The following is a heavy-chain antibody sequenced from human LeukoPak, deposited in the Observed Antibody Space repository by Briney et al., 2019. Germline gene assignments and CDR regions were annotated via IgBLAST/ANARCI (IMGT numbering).Heavy chain of an antibody. V-gene: IGHV3-7*03. Sequence: GRSLRLSCAASGFTFSSYAMHWVRQAPEKGLEWVAKIKPDGSEIYHVDSVQGRFTISRDNAKNSLYLQMNSLRAEDTAVYYCTTAYRLGSCSGGSCYRDYWGQGTLVTVSS. CDR3: TTAYRLGSCSGGSCYRDY. J-gene: IGHJ4*02. CDR2: IKPDGSEI. CDR1: GFTFSSYA. D-gene: IGHD2-15*01.